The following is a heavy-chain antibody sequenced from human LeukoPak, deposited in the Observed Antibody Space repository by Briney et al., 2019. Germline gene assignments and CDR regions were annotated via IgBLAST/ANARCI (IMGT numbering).Heavy chain of an antibody. D-gene: IGHD3-3*01. V-gene: IGHV3-20*04. CDR1: GFTFSSYE. CDR2: INWNGGST. J-gene: IGHJ4*02. CDR3: ARRDSGGDFWSGYLDY. Sequence: GGSLRLSCAASGFTFSSYEMNWVRQAPGKGLEWVSGINWNGGSTGYADSVKGRFTISRDNAKNSLYLQMNSLRAEDTALYYCARRDSGGDFWSGYLDYWGQGTLVTVSS.